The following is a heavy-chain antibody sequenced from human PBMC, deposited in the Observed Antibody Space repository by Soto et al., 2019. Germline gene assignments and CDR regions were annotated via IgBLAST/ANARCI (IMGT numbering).Heavy chain of an antibody. Sequence: GGSLRLSCAASGFTFSSYGMHWVRQAPGKGLEWVAVISYDGSNKYYADSVKGRFTISRDNSKNTLYLQMNSLRAEDTAVYYCAKGGRGYSYGFKDYYYGMDVWGQGTTVTVSS. CDR3: AKGGRGYSYGFKDYYYGMDV. J-gene: IGHJ6*02. V-gene: IGHV3-30*18. D-gene: IGHD5-18*01. CDR1: GFTFSSYG. CDR2: ISYDGSNK.